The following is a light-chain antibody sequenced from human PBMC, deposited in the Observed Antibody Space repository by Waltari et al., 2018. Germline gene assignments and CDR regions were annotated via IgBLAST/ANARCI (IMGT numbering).Light chain of an antibody. CDR2: WAS. J-gene: IGKJ1*01. V-gene: IGKV4-1*01. CDR1: QSVLYKSDNKNF. CDR3: QQYYSPPWT. Sequence: DIVMTQSPDSLAVSLGETATINCTSSQSVLYKSDNKNFLAWYQQKPGQPPKLLIYWASTRESGVPDRFSGSGSGTDFTLTISSLQAEDVAVYYCQQYYSPPWTFGQGTKVEIK.